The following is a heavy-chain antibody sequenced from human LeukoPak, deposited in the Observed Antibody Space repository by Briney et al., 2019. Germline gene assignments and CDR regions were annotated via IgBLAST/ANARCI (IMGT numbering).Heavy chain of an antibody. J-gene: IGHJ3*02. CDR2: ISYDGSNK. Sequence: GGSLRLSCAASTFTFSSYNMNWVRQAPGKGLEWVAVISYDGSNKYYADSVKGRFTISRDNSKNTLYLQMNSLRAEDTAVYYCAREGDIVVVPAAFDAFDIWGQGTMVTVSS. V-gene: IGHV3-30-3*01. CDR3: AREGDIVVVPAAFDAFDI. CDR1: TFTFSSYN. D-gene: IGHD2-2*01.